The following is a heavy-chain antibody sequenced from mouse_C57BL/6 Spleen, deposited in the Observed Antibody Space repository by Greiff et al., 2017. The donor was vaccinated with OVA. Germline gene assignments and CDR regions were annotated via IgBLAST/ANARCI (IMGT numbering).Heavy chain of an antibody. V-gene: IGHV1-15*01. CDR2: IDPETGGT. D-gene: IGHD1-1*01. CDR1: GYTFTDYE. J-gene: IGHJ1*03. Sequence: SGAELVRPGASVTLSCKASGYTFTDYEMHWVKQTPVHGLEWIGAIDPETGGTAYNQKFKGKAILTADKSSSTAYMELRSLTSEDSAVYYCTRSIYYYGNGYFDVWGTGTTVTVSS. CDR3: TRSIYYYGNGYFDV.